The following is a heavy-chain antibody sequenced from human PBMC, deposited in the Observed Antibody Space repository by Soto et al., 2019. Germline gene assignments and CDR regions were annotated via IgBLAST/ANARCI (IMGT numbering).Heavy chain of an antibody. CDR3: ATSASRPNNRWSGVDY. D-gene: IGHD2-15*01. CDR2: IRNRIYSFNT. CDR1: GFTFSDHY. J-gene: IGHJ4*02. V-gene: IGHV3-72*01. Sequence: EVQLVESGGVLVQPGGSLRVSCAASGFTFSDHYMEWVRQAPGTGLEWVGRIRNRIYSFNTEYSASVKDRFTISRDNSRNSIPRKMTTLKTDDKAVYYCATSASRPNNRWSGVDYWGQGTLVSVSS.